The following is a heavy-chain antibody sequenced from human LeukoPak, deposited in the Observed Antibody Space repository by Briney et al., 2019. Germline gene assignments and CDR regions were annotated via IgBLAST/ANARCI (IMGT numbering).Heavy chain of an antibody. CDR2: IWYDGSNK. D-gene: IGHD3-3*01. V-gene: IGHV3-33*01. Sequence: AGGSLRLSCAASGFTFSSYGMHWVRQAPGKGLEWVAVIWYDGSNKYYADSVKGRFTISRDNSKNTLYLQMNSLRAEDTAVYYCARGTFWSGYYLEDSMDVWGQGTTVTVSS. CDR3: ARGTFWSGYYLEDSMDV. CDR1: GFTFSSYG. J-gene: IGHJ6*02.